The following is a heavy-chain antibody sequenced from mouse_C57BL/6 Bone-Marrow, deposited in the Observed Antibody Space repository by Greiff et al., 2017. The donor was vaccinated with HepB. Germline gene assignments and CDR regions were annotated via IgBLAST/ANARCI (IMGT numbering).Heavy chain of an antibody. CDR1: GFSLTSYG. CDR3: AERGSNHYYAMDY. J-gene: IGHJ4*01. Sequence: VKLVESGPGLVAPSQRLSITCTVSGFSLTSYGVDWVRQPPGKGLEWLGVIWGGGSTNYNSALMSRLSISKDNSKSHVFLKMNSLQTDDTAMYYCAERGSNHYYAMDYWGQGTSVTVSS. V-gene: IGHV2-9*01. CDR2: IWGGGST. D-gene: IGHD1-1*01.